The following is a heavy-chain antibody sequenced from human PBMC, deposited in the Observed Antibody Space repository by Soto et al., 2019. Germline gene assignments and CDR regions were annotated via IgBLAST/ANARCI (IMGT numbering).Heavy chain of an antibody. J-gene: IGHJ4*02. CDR1: GFTFSYYA. CDR2: TSYDGSSK. D-gene: IGHD3-3*01. V-gene: IGHV3-30*18. CDR3: AKWSYLDY. Sequence: PGGSLRLSCAVSGFTFSYYAMHWVRQAPGKGLEWLPVTSYDGSSKYYADSVKGRFTISRDNSKNTLYLQMNSLRAEDTAVYYCAKWSYLDYWGQGTRVTVSS.